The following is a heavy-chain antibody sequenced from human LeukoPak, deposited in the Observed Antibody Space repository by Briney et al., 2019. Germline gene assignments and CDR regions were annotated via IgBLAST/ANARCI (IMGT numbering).Heavy chain of an antibody. J-gene: IGHJ6*02. D-gene: IGHD2-21*01. CDR3: ARDRGGHSLYYYYGMDV. V-gene: IGHV3-15*01. CDR2: IKSKSDGGTT. Sequence: GGSLRLSCAASGFTFRDSAMSWVRQAPGKGLEWVGRIKSKSDGGTTESAAPVKGRFTISRDDSKRTLYLQMSSLKTEDTAVYYCARDRGGHSLYYYYGMDVWGQGTTVTVSS. CDR1: GFTFRDSA.